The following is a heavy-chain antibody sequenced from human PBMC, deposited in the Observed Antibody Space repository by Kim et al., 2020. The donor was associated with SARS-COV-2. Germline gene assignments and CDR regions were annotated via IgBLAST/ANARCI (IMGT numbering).Heavy chain of an antibody. Sequence: SETLSLTCTVSGGSISSYYWSWIRQPPGKGWEWIGNIHDSGTTNHNPPPNTRPTIPAATPNNQQPSLTPTSATAADPALYHCATPPRTNRSALDHRG. CDR1: GGSISSYY. J-gene: IGHJ4*01. CDR3: ATPPRTNRSALDH. V-gene: IGHV4-4*09. D-gene: IGHD6-6*01. CDR2: IHDSGTT.